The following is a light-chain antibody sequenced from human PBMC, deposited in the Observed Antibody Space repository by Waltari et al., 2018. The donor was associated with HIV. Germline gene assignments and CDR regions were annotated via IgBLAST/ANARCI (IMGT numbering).Light chain of an antibody. Sequence: QSVLTQPPSASGTPGQRATISCFGSNSNIGSNYVYWYQQLPGMAPKLLIHKNKPRPSGVPYRFSGSQSCTSAPLAIRGLPSEDEAYYYWAALDDRLDLVFGGGTKFTGL. J-gene: IGLJ2*01. CDR2: KNK. CDR3: AALDDRLDLV. V-gene: IGLV1-47*01. CDR1: NSNIGSNY.